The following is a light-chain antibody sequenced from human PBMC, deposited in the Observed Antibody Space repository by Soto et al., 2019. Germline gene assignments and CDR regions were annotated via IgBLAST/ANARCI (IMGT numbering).Light chain of an antibody. CDR2: AAS. J-gene: IGKJ2*01. CDR1: QSISNY. Sequence: DIQMTQSPSSLSASVGDRVTITCRASQSISNYLFWYQQKPGKAPKLLIYAASSLQSGVPSRFSGSGSGTDFSLTISSLQPEDFASYYCQHSYNSPYTFGQGTNLEIK. CDR3: QHSYNSPYT. V-gene: IGKV1-39*01.